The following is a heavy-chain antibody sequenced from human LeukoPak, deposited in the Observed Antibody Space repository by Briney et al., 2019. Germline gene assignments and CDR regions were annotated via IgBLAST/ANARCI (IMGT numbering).Heavy chain of an antibody. CDR2: ISSAGYTT. CDR3: AREQGALDS. CDR1: GFTFSGDW. V-gene: IGHV3-74*01. J-gene: IGHJ4*02. Sequence: GGSLRLSCAASGFTFSGDWMHWVRQAPGKGLVWVSHISSAGYTTRYADSVKGRFTISRDNAKNTLYLQMNSLRAEDTAVYYCAREQGALDSWGQGTLVTVSS.